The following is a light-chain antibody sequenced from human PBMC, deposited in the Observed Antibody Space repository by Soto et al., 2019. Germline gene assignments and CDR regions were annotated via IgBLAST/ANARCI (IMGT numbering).Light chain of an antibody. V-gene: IGLV2-14*01. Sequence: QPVLTQPASVSGSPGQSITISCTGTSSDVGGYDYVSWYQQHPGKAPKLMIFDVSNRPSGVSNRFSGSKSGNTASLTISGLQAEDEADYYCSSYTSSSTLYVFGTGTKLT. CDR1: SSDVGGYDY. J-gene: IGLJ1*01. CDR3: SSYTSSSTLYV. CDR2: DVS.